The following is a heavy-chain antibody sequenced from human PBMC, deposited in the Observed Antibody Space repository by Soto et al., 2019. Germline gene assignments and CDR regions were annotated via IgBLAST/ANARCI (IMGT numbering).Heavy chain of an antibody. V-gene: IGHV4-31*03. J-gene: IGHJ4*02. D-gene: IGHD3-22*01. CDR1: GGSISSGGYY. CDR2: IYYSGST. Sequence: SETLSLTCTVSGGSISSGGYYWSWIRQHPGKGLEWIGYIYYSGSTYYNPSLKGRVTISVDTSKNQFSLKLSSVTAADTAVYYCARTTDLIYYDSSGYFPNWGQGTLVTVSS. CDR3: ARTTDLIYYDSSGYFPN.